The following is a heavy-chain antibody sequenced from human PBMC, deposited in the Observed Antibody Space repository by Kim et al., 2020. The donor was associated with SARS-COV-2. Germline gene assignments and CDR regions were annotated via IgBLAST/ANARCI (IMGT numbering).Heavy chain of an antibody. D-gene: IGHD3-22*01. J-gene: IGHJ1*01. CDR3: ARAGDYDRSGYYGFCHH. V-gene: IGHV3-74*01. Sequence: SVKGRFTISRDNTKHTLDLQMNSLRPEDTAVYYCARAGDYDRSGYYGFCHHWGQGALVTVSS.